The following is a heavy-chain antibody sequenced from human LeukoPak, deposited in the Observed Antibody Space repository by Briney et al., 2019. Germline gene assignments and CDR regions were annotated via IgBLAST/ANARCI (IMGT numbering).Heavy chain of an antibody. D-gene: IGHD3-22*01. CDR2: IFYSGST. CDR1: GGSISSYY. CDR3: AKSNGYGLIDI. J-gene: IGHJ3*02. Sequence: SETLSLTCTVSGGSISSYYWSWIRQPPGKALEWIGNIFYSGSTYYSPSLKSRVTISLDTSRDQFSLKLNSVTAADTAVYYCAKSNGYGLIDIWGQGTMVTVSS. V-gene: IGHV4-59*12.